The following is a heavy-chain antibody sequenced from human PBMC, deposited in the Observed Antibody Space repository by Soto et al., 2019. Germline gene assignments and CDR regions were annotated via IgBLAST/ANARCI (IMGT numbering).Heavy chain of an antibody. CDR3: ARRTVGWYFDL. D-gene: IGHD4-17*01. CDR1: GFTFSIYA. V-gene: IGHV3-23*01. Sequence: GGSPRLSCAASGFTFSIYAMNWVRQAPGKGLEWVSVISGSGGSTYYADSVKGRFTISRDNSKNTLYLQMNSLRAEDTAVYYCARRTVGWYFDLWGRGTLVTVSS. J-gene: IGHJ2*01. CDR2: ISGSGGST.